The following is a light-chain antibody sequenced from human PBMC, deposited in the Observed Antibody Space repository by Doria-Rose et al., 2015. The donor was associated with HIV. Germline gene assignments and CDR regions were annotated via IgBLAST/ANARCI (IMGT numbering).Light chain of an antibody. CDR1: QSVSTD. V-gene: IGKV3-15*01. CDR3: HQYASSRT. J-gene: IGKJ1*01. CDR2: GAS. Sequence: TQSPETLSVSPGESATLSCRASQSVSTDLAWYQHKPGQAPRLLIWGASTRATGIPARCSGSGSGTEFTLTISRLEPEDFAVYYCHQYASSRTFGQGTKVEIK.